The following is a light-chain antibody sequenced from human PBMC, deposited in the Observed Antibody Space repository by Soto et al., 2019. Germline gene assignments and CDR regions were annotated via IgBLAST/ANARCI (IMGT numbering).Light chain of an antibody. V-gene: IGKV3-15*01. J-gene: IGKJ4*01. CDR2: GAS. Sequence: EIVMTQSPATLSVSPGERATLSCRASQSVSSNLAWYQQKPGQAPRLLICGASTRATGIPARFSGSGSGTEFTLTISSLQSEDFAVYYCQQYNNWPLTFGGGTKVEIQ. CDR1: QSVSSN. CDR3: QQYNNWPLT.